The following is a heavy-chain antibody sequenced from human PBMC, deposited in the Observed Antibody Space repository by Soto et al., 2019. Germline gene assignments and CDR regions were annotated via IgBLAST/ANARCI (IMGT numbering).Heavy chain of an antibody. D-gene: IGHD1-26*01. J-gene: IGHJ4*02. CDR1: GGSVSSGSYY. CDR2: IYYSGST. Sequence: SETLSLTCTVSGGSVSSGSYYWSWFRQPPGKGLEWIGYIYYSGSTNYNPSLKSRVTISVDTSKNQFSLKLSSVTAADTAVYYCARSPDEWEPSTFDYWGQGILVTVSS. CDR3: ARSPDEWEPSTFDY. V-gene: IGHV4-61*01.